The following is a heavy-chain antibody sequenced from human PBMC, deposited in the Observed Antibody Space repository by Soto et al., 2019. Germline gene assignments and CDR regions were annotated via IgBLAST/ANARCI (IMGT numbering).Heavy chain of an antibody. CDR3: ARDDYGDYHFDY. Sequence: GSLRLSCAASGFTFSSYWMHWVRQAPGKGLVWVSRINSDGSSTSYADSVKGRFTISRDNAKNTLYLQMNSLRAEDTAVYYCARDDYGDYHFDYWGQGTLVTVSS. CDR2: INSDGSST. V-gene: IGHV3-74*01. D-gene: IGHD4-17*01. J-gene: IGHJ4*02. CDR1: GFTFSSYW.